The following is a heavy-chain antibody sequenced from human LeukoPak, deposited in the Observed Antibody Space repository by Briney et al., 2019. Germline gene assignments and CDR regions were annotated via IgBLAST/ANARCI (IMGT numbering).Heavy chain of an antibody. V-gene: IGHV3-48*04. CDR1: GFIFSTYT. J-gene: IGHJ4*02. Sequence: GGSLRLSCAASGFIFSTYTMNWVRRAPGKGLEWVSYISSSSSTIYYADSVKGRFTISRDNAKNSLFLQMNSLRVEDTAVYYCATWTGITPYWGQGTLVTVSS. D-gene: IGHD1-20*01. CDR2: ISSSSSTI. CDR3: ATWTGITPY.